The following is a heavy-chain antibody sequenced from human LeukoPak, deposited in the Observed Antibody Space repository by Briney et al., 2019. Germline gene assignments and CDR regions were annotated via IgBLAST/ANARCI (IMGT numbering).Heavy chain of an antibody. CDR2: IYYSGST. CDR1: GGSISSSSYY. J-gene: IGHJ3*02. V-gene: IGHV4-39*01. D-gene: IGHD3-3*01. CDR3: ARVGTYYDFWSGYSGDAFDI. Sequence: PSETLSLTCTVSGGSISSSSYYWGWIRQPPGKGLEWIGSIYYSGSTYYNPSLKSRVTISVDTSKNQFSLKLSSVTAADTAVYYCARVGTYYDFWSGYSGDAFDIWGQGTMVTVSS.